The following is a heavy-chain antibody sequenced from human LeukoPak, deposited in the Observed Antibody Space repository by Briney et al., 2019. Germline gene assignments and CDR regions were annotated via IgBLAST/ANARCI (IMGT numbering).Heavy chain of an antibody. D-gene: IGHD6-13*01. V-gene: IGHV1-18*01. CDR1: GYTFTSYG. Sequence: ASVTVSCKASGYTFTSYGISWVRQAPGQGLEWMGWISAYNGNTNYAQKLQGRVTMTTDTSTSTAYMELRSLRSDDTAVYYCARLNRIAAAGTYYYYGMDVWGQGTTVTVSS. CDR3: ARLNRIAAAGTYYYYGMDV. J-gene: IGHJ6*02. CDR2: ISAYNGNT.